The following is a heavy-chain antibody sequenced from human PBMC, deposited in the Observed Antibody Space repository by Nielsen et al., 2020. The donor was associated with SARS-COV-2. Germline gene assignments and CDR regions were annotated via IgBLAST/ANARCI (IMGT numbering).Heavy chain of an antibody. CDR1: GFTFGDYA. J-gene: IGHJ2*01. Sequence: SLKISCVGSGFTFGDYAMHWVRQAPGKGLEWVSGISWNSVSIDYADSVKGRFTISRDNAKSSLYLQMNSLRAEDTAFYYCAKVYGDYVGFFDYWGRGTLVTVSS. D-gene: IGHD4-17*01. CDR3: AKVYGDYVGFFDY. CDR2: ISWNSVSI. V-gene: IGHV3-9*01.